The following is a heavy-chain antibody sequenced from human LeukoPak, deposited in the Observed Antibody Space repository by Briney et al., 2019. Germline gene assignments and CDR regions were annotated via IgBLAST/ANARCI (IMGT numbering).Heavy chain of an antibody. CDR2: ISSSGSTI. CDR1: GFTFSSYE. J-gene: IGHJ5*02. CDR3: ARLYSYGYYNWFDP. Sequence: GGSLRLSCAASGFTFSSYEMNWVRQAPGKGLEWVSYISSSGSTIYYADSVKGRFTISRDNAKNSLYLQMNSLRAEDTAVYYCARLYSYGYYNWFDPWGQGTLVTVSS. V-gene: IGHV3-48*03. D-gene: IGHD5-18*01.